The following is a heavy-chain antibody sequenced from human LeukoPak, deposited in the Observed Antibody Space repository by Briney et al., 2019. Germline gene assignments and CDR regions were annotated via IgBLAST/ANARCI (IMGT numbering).Heavy chain of an antibody. J-gene: IGHJ4*02. CDR3: TRDSNDYGDYYFDY. Sequence: GRSLRLSCTASGFTFGDYAMSWVRQAPGKGLEWVGFIGSKAYGGTTEYAASVKGRFTISRDDSKSIAYLQMNSLKTEDTAVYYCTRDSNDYGDYYFDYWGQGTLVTVSS. D-gene: IGHD4-17*01. CDR2: IGSKAYGGTT. V-gene: IGHV3-49*04. CDR1: GFTFGDYA.